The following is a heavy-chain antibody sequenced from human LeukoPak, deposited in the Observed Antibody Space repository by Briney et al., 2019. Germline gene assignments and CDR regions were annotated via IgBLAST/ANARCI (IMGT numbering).Heavy chain of an antibody. CDR3: ARVGWEPLAFDY. D-gene: IGHD1-26*01. J-gene: IGHJ4*02. Sequence: GGSLRLSCAASGFTFSSYEMNWVRQAPGKGLEWVSYISSSGSTIYYADSVKGRFTISRDNAKNSLYLQMNSLRAEDTAVYCCARVGWEPLAFDYWGQGTLVTVSS. V-gene: IGHV3-48*03. CDR2: ISSSGSTI. CDR1: GFTFSSYE.